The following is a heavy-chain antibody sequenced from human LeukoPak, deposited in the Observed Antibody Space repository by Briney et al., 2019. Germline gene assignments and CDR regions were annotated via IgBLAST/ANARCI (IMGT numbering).Heavy chain of an antibody. CDR2: IYYSGST. CDR1: GGSISSSSYY. CDR3: ARRYIVAGTTY. Sequence: SETLSLTCTVSGGSISSSSYYWGWIRQPPGKGLEWIGSIYYSGSTYYNPSLKSRVTVSVDTSKNQFSLKLSSVTAADTAVYYCARRYIVAGTTYWGQGTLVTVSS. D-gene: IGHD5-12*01. J-gene: IGHJ4*02. V-gene: IGHV4-39*01.